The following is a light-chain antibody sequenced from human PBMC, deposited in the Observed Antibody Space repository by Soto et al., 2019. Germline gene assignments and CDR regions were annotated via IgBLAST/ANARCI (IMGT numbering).Light chain of an antibody. J-gene: IGKJ1*01. CDR2: ETS. CDR3: QHYSTYSAT. CDR1: QSVLRW. V-gene: IGKV1-5*03. Sequence: GDRVTITCRASQSVLRWLAWYQQKPGKAPNLLIFETSRLRSGVPSRFSGSGSETEFTLTISSLQPNDFATYYCQHYSTYSATFGQRTKVEI.